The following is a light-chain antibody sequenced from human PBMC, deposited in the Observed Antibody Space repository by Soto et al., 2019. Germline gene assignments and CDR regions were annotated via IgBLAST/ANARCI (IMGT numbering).Light chain of an antibody. J-gene: IGKJ4*01. CDR2: DAS. V-gene: IGKV3-11*01. Sequence: EIVLTQSPVTLSLSPGERATLSCRASQSVSKYLAWYQQKPGQAPRLLIYDASNRAAGIPARFSGSGSGTDFTPTISSLEPEDFAVYYCQQRSNWRGTFGGGTKVEIK. CDR1: QSVSKY. CDR3: QQRSNWRGT.